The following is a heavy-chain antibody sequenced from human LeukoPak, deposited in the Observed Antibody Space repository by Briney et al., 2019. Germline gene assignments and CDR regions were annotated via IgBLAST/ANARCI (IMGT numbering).Heavy chain of an antibody. D-gene: IGHD3-3*01. Sequence: SETLSLTCTVSGGSISTSDYYWTWIRQPPGKGLEWIGSVHYIGTTYSSPSLESRVTMSVDPSKNQFSLKLTSVADADTAVYYCGRITIFGVVDYWGQGTLVTVSS. V-gene: IGHV4-39*01. J-gene: IGHJ4*02. CDR2: VHYIGTT. CDR1: GGSISTSDYY. CDR3: GRITIFGVVDY.